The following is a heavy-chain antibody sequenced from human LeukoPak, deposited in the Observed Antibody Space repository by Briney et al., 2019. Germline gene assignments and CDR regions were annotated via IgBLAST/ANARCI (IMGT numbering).Heavy chain of an antibody. D-gene: IGHD2-15*01. CDR3: ASTPNGVAAIYFDY. CDR2: ISYDGSNK. V-gene: IGHV3-30*04. J-gene: IGHJ4*02. CDR1: GFIFSNYA. Sequence: PGGSLRLSRAASGFIFSNYAMHWVRQAPGKGLEWVAVISYDGSNKYYADSVKGRFTISRDNAKNTLYLQMNSLRAGDTAVYYCASTPNGVAAIYFDYWGQGTLVTVSS.